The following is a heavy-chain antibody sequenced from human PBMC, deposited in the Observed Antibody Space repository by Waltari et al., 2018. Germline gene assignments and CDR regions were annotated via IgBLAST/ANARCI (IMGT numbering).Heavy chain of an antibody. CDR1: GFTFSSYA. D-gene: IGHD3-10*01. CDR3: ATTPYYYGDSAKGSY. V-gene: IGHV4-38-2*01. CDR2: IYHSGSP. J-gene: IGHJ4*02. Sequence: VQLLESGGGLVQPGGSLRLSCAASGFTFSSYAMSWVRQAPGKGLEWIGSIYHSGSPYYNPSLKSRATISVDTSKNQFSLELSSVTAADTAVYYCATTPYYYGDSAKGSYWGQGTLVTVSS.